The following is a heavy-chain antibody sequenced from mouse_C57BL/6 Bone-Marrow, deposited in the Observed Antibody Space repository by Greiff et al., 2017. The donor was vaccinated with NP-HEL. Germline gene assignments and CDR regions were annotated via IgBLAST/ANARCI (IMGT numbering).Heavy chain of an antibody. CDR3: AVYYGSSCWYFDV. CDR2: IDPANGNT. Sequence: EVKLQESVAELVRPGASVKLSCTASGFNIKNTYMHWVKQRPEQGLEWIGRIDPANGNTKYAPKFQGKATITADTSSNTAYLQLSSLTSEDTAIYYGAVYYGSSCWYFDVWGTGTTVTVSS. J-gene: IGHJ1*03. D-gene: IGHD1-1*01. V-gene: IGHV14-3*01. CDR1: GFNIKNTY.